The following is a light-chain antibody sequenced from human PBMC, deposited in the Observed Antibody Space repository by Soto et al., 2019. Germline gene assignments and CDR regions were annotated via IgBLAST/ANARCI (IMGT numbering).Light chain of an antibody. CDR1: QGVSDW. Sequence: DIQMTQSPSSVYASVGDSVTLTCRASQGVSDWVAWYQQKPGESPKLLIYGSSSLLSGVPSRFSGTRSGTDFTLTISSLQPEDFAVYYCPQYKNWPLFGQGTRLEIK. CDR3: PQYKNWPL. V-gene: IGKV1-12*01. CDR2: GSS. J-gene: IGKJ5*01.